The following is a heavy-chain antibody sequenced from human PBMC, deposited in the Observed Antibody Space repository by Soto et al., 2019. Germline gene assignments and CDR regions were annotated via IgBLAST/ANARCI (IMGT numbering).Heavy chain of an antibody. V-gene: IGHV4-59*04. D-gene: IGHD2-15*01. Sequence: PSETLSLTCTVSGGSISSYYWSWIRQPPGKGLEWIGYIYYSGSTYYNPSLKSRVTISVDTSKNQFSLKLSSVTAVYSAVDYRGRHNIGFRCFDPWGQGTLLTVSS. CDR3: GRHNIGFRCFDP. CDR2: IYYSGST. CDR1: GGSISSYY. J-gene: IGHJ5*02.